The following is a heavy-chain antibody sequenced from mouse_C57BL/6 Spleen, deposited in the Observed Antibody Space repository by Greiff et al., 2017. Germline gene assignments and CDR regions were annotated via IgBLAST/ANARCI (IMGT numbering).Heavy chain of an antibody. V-gene: IGHV6-3*01. CDR3: TGTTAFMDY. CDR2: ISLKSDNYET. J-gene: IGHJ4*01. D-gene: IGHD1-2*01. Sequence: DVKLVESGGGLVQPGGSMKLSCVASGFTFSNYWMNWVRQSPEKGLEWVAQISLKSDNYETNHAESVKGRFTISRDDSKSNVYRQMNNLSAEDTGIYYCTGTTAFMDYWGQGTSVTVAS. CDR1: GFTFSNYW.